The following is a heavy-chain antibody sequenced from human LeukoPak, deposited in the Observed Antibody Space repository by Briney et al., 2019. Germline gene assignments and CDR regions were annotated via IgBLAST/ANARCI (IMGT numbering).Heavy chain of an antibody. V-gene: IGHV1-8*01. CDR2: MNPNSGNT. J-gene: IGHJ4*02. CDR3: ARGRSSSRCFDY. CDR1: GYTFTSYD. D-gene: IGHD6-13*01. Sequence: GASVKVSCKASGYTFTSYDINWVRHAAGQGLERMGWMNPNSGNTGYAQKFQGRVTMTRNTSISTAYMELSSLRSEDTAVYYCARGRSSSRCFDYWGQGTLVTVSS.